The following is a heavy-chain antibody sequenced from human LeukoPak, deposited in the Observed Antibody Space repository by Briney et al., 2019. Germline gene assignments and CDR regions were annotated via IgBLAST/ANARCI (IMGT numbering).Heavy chain of an antibody. D-gene: IGHD3-10*01. CDR2: IIPIFGTA. CDR1: GCTFSSYA. CDR3: ARDRSGSYYGNFDY. J-gene: IGHJ4*02. V-gene: IGHV1-69*05. Sequence: ASVKVSFKASGCTFSSYAISWVRQAPGQGLEWMGGIIPIFGTANYAQKFQGRVTITTDESTSTAYMELSSLRSEDTAVYYCARDRSGSYYGNFDYWGQGTLVTVSS.